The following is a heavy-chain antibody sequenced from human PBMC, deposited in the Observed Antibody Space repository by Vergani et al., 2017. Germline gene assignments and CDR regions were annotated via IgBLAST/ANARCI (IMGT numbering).Heavy chain of an antibody. V-gene: IGHV1-58*02. J-gene: IGHJ3*02. CDR1: GFTFTSSA. CDR3: AAPSGIAAAGRGLDAFDI. Sequence: QMQLVQSGPEVKKPGTSVKVSCKASGFTFTSSAMQWVRQARGQRLEWIGWIVVGSGNTNYAQKFQERVTITRDMSTSTAYMELSSLRSEDTAVYYCAAPSGIAAAGRGLDAFDIWGQETMVTVSS. D-gene: IGHD6-13*01. CDR2: IVVGSGNT.